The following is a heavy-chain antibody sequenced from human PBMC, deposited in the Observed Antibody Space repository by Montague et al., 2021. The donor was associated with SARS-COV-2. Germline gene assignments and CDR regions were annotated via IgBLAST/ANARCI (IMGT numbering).Heavy chain of an antibody. J-gene: IGHJ5*02. CDR1: GYSISSGYF. V-gene: IGHV4-38-2*02. D-gene: IGHD2-21*02. CDR3: ARAPCVGDCNSLAIWFDP. Sequence: SETLSLTCTVFGYSISSGYFWAWLRQPPGKGLEWIGSIYHAGYIHYNPSLKSRASISIDTSRNQISLRVTDVAAADTAVYYCARAPCVGDCNSLAIWFDPWGQGTLVSVSS. CDR2: IYHAGYI.